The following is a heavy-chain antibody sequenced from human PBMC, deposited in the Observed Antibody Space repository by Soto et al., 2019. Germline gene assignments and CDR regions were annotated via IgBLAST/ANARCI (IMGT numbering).Heavy chain of an antibody. J-gene: IGHJ6*02. CDR3: ARSQAVAGFRYYYYYYGMDV. Sequence: SETLSLTCAVYGGSFSGYYWSWIRQPPGKGLEWIGEINHSGSTNYNPSLKSRVTISVDTSKNQFSLKLNSVTAADTAVYYCARSQAVAGFRYYYYYYGMDVWGQGTTVTVSS. CDR1: GGSFSGYY. CDR2: INHSGST. V-gene: IGHV4-34*01. D-gene: IGHD6-19*01.